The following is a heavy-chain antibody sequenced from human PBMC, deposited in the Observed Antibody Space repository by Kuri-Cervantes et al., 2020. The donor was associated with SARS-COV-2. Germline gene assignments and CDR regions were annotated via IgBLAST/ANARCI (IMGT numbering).Heavy chain of an antibody. CDR3: ARQLDYYDSSGYYYYYYYGMDV. D-gene: IGHD3-22*01. CDR1: GYSFTSYW. CDR2: IYPVDSDT. Sequence: GGSLRLSSKGSGYSFTSYWIGWVRQMPGKGLEWMGIIYPVDSDTRYSPSFQGQVTISADKSISTAYLQWSSLKASDTAMYYCARQLDYYDSSGYYYYYYYGMDVWGQGTRVTVSS. J-gene: IGHJ6*02. V-gene: IGHV5-51*01.